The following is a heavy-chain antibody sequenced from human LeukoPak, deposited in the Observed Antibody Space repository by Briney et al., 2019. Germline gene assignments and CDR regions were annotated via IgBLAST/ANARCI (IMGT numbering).Heavy chain of an antibody. CDR1: GDSISSYY. D-gene: IGHD5-12*01. J-gene: IGHJ4*01. CDR3: ARRLSGYTNFDY. Sequence: SETLSLTCTVSGDSISSYYWSWIRQPPGKGLEWIGYIYYSGNTKYNPSLKSRVTISVDTSKNQFSLRLTSVTAADTAVYYCARRLSGYTNFDYWGHGTLVTVSS. V-gene: IGHV4-59*12. CDR2: IYYSGNT.